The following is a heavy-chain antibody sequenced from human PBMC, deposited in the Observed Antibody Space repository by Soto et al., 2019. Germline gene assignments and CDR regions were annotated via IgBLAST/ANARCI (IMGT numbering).Heavy chain of an antibody. D-gene: IGHD3-22*01. V-gene: IGHV1-18*01. J-gene: IGHJ3*02. CDR2: ISTYNGNT. CDR1: GYTFTNYG. CDR3: AREVGLLGPGDDGFDI. Sequence: ASVKVSCKASGYTFTNYGVSWVRQAPGQGLEWMGWISTYNGNTNYAQKLQNRLTMTTDTSTSTAYMELRSLRSDDTAVYYCAREVGLLGPGDDGFDIWGQGTMVTVSS.